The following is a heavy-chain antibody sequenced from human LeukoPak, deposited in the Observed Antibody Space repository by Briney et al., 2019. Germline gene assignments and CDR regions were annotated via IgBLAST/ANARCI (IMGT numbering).Heavy chain of an antibody. V-gene: IGHV4-30-4*01. J-gene: IGHJ4*02. D-gene: IGHD5-12*01. CDR3: ASSGYSGYDFLVY. CDR1: GVSIGDDHFF. CDR2: MFYNVRT. Sequence: SETLSLTCSVSGVSIGDDHFFWSWIRQPPGKGLEWIGYMFYNVRTSYTPSLQSRITISGDTSKNHFSLTLSSVTAADTAVYYCASSGYSGYDFLVYWGQGTLVTVSS.